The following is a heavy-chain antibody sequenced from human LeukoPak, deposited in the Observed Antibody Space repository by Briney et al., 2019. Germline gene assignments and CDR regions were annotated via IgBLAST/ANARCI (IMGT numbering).Heavy chain of an antibody. D-gene: IGHD6-13*01. CDR2: INPNSGGT. CDR3: VSTIQHSSSWYYFDY. Sequence: ASVKVSCKASGYTFTGYYMHWVRQAPGQGLEWMGWINPNSGGTNYAQKFQGRVTMTRDTSISTAYMELSRLRSDDTAVYYCVSTIQHSSSWYYFDYWGQGTLVTVSS. CDR1: GYTFTGYY. V-gene: IGHV1-2*02. J-gene: IGHJ4*02.